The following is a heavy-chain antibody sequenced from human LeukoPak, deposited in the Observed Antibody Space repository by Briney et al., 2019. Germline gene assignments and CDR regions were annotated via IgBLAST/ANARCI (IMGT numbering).Heavy chain of an antibody. J-gene: IGHJ4*02. CDR2: FDPKDGET. V-gene: IGHV1-24*01. D-gene: IGHD1-26*01. CDR3: ATGRYLVGAKALSY. CDR1: GYTLTELS. Sequence: ASVKVSCKVSGYTLTELSMYWVRQAPGKGLGWMGGFDPKDGETTYAQKFQGRVTMTEDTSTDTGYMELSSLRSEDTAVYYCATGRYLVGAKALSYWGQGTLVTVSS.